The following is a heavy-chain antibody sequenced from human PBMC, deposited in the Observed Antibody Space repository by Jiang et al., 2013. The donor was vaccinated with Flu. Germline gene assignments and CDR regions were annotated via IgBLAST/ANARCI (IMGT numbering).Heavy chain of an antibody. V-gene: IGHV1-69*01. J-gene: IGHJ6*03. D-gene: IGHD3-9*01. CDR2: IIPIFGTA. Sequence: SGGTFSSYAISWVRQAPGQGLEWMGGIIPIFGTANYAQKFQGRVTITADESTSTAYMELSSLRSEDTAVYYCATAGDILTGYYTYYYYYYMDVWGKGTTVTVSS. CDR1: GGTFSSYA. CDR3: ATAGDILTGYYTYYYYYYMDV.